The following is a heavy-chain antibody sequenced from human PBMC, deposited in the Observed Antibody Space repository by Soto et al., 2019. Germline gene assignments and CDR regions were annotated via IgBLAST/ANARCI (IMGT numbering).Heavy chain of an antibody. D-gene: IGHD3-10*01. J-gene: IGHJ4*02. Sequence: QVQLVESGGGAVQPGRSLRLSCAASGFTFSSYGMYWVRQAPGKGLEWVARISYDGSDQFYGDSVKGRFTISRDNSKNTLYLQMNSLRSEDTAVYYCAKDTGADYWGQGTVVTVSA. CDR1: GFTFSSYG. CDR3: AKDTGADY. V-gene: IGHV3-30*18. CDR2: ISYDGSDQ.